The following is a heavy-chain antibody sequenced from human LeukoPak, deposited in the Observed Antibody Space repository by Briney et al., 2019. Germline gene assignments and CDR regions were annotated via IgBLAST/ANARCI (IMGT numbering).Heavy chain of an antibody. CDR1: GGSISSYY. J-gene: IGHJ4*02. V-gene: IGHV4-59*08. CDR3: ARQSGYDILTGYPVHFDY. D-gene: IGHD3-9*01. Sequence: SETLSLTCTVSGGSISSYYWSWIRQPPGKGLEWIGYIYYSGSTNYNPSLKGRVTISVDTSKNQFSLKLSSVTAADTAVYYRARQSGYDILTGYPVHFDYWGQGTLVTVSS. CDR2: IYYSGST.